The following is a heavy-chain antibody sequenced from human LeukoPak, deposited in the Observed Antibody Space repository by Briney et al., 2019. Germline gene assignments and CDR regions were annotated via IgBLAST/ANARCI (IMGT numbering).Heavy chain of an antibody. CDR3: ARKLRRGRNFDY. J-gene: IGHJ4*02. CDR2: IYYSGST. D-gene: IGHD1-26*01. V-gene: IGHV4-59*12. CDR1: GGSISSYY. Sequence: SETLSLTCTVSGGSISSYYWSWIRQPPGKGLEWIGYIYYSGSTNYNPSLKSRVTISVDTSKNQFSLKLSSVTAADTAVYYCARKLRRGRNFDYWGQGTLVTVSS.